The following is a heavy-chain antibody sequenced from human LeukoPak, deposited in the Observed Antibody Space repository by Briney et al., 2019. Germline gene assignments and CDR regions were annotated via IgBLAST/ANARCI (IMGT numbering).Heavy chain of an antibody. D-gene: IGHD6-19*01. J-gene: IGHJ5*01. CDR1: GGSLSSGDYH. CDR2: IHNSGTT. V-gene: IGHV4-39*01. Sequence: SETLSLTCTVSGGSLSSGDYHWAWVRQPPGKGLDWIANIHNSGTTHYNPSLRGRVTISIDTSRNQFSLNLSSVTAADTAVYYCARRPTVAGAWFDSWGQGTLVTVSS. CDR3: ARRPTVAGAWFDS.